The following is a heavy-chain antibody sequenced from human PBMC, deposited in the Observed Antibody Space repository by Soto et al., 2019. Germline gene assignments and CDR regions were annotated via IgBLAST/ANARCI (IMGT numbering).Heavy chain of an antibody. CDR3: ARDGMITFGGEEVMLYGMDV. V-gene: IGHV3-33*01. CDR2: IWYYGSNK. J-gene: IGHJ6*02. D-gene: IGHD3-16*01. Sequence: GGSLRLSCAASGFTFSSYGMHWVRQAPGKGLEWVAVIWYYGSNKYYADSVKGRFTISRDNSKNTLYLQMNSLRAEDTAVYYCARDGMITFGGEEVMLYGMDVWGQGTTVTVSS. CDR1: GFTFSSYG.